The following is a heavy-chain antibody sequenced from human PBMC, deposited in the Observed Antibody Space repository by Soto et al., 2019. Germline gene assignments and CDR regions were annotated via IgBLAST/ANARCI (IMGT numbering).Heavy chain of an antibody. CDR3: ARSSGRRHVFTFDYGLDV. CDR1: GFSVGDNY. Sequence: QVQLVESGGGLVEPGGSLRLSCAASGFSVGDNYMTWIRQAPGKGLEWLSYSSSSGGYTNYADSVKGRFTISRDNAKNSLYLPMARLRAEDTAVYFCARSSGRRHVFTFDYGLDVWGQGTTVTVSS. V-gene: IGHV3-11*06. J-gene: IGHJ6*02. CDR2: SSSSGGYT. D-gene: IGHD3-16*01.